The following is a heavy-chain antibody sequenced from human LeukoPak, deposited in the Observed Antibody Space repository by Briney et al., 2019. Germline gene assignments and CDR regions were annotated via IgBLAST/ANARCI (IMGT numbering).Heavy chain of an antibody. CDR3: ARDRPLRGYSYVYFDY. J-gene: IGHJ4*02. CDR1: GYTFTIYS. Sequence: WASVNVSFTASGYTFTIYSMHWVRQAPGQGLEWMGIINPSGGSTSNVQKFQGRVTMTRDTSTSTVYMELRSLRSDDTAVYYCARDRPLRGYSYVYFDYWGQGTLVTVSS. V-gene: IGHV1-46*01. CDR2: INPSGGST. D-gene: IGHD5-18*01.